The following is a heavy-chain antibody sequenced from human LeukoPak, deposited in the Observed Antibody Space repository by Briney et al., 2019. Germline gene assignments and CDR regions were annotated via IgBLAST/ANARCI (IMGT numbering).Heavy chain of an antibody. CDR3: AKDRGKGSGSYYQDY. Sequence: GGSLRLSCAASGFTFDDYAMHWVRQAPGKGLEWVSGISWNSGSIGYADSVKGRFTISRDNAKNSLYLQMNSLRAEDMALYYCAKDRGKGSGSYYQDYWGRGTLVTVSS. D-gene: IGHD1-26*01. CDR1: GFTFDDYA. CDR2: ISWNSGSI. J-gene: IGHJ4*02. V-gene: IGHV3-9*03.